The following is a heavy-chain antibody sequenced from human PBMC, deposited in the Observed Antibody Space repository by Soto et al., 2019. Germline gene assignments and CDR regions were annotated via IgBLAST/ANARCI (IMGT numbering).Heavy chain of an antibody. V-gene: IGHV4-61*01. D-gene: IGHD1-26*01. CDR2: IYYSGST. CDR1: GGSVSSGSYY. Sequence: SETLSLTCTVSGGSVSSGSYYWSWIRQPPGKGLEWIGYIYYSGSTNYNPSLKSRVTISVDTSKNQFSLKLSSVTAADTAVYYCARDGYTGPWGQGTLVTVSS. CDR3: ARDGYTGP. J-gene: IGHJ5*02.